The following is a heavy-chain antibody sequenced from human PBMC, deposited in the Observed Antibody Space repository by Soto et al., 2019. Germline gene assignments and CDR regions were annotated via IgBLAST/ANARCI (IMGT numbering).Heavy chain of an antibody. CDR2: FSLSGTT. V-gene: IGHV4-4*07. D-gene: IGHD2-8*02. CDR3: ARGMTPPGAPAWYYFDS. J-gene: IGHJ4*02. CDR1: GASITGSFF. Sequence: SETLSLTCTVSGASITGSFFWSWIRQPAGKGLEWIGRFSLSGTTNYNPSLRSRVTMSADVSKNQFSLRLTSVTAADTALYYCARGMTPPGAPAWYYFDSWGQGTLVSVSS.